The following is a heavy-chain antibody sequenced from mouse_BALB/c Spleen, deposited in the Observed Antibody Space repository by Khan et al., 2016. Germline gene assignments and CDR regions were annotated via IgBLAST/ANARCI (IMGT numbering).Heavy chain of an antibody. CDR2: TWGDGST. Sequence: VQLKESGPGLVAPSQSLSITCTVSGFSLTGYGVNWVRQLLGKGLVWLGMTWGDGSTVYNSALKSRLSISKDNSKSQVFLKMKSLQTDDTARYYGGRRSGYEGDALDYWGQRTSVTVSS. CDR1: GFSLTGYG. CDR3: GRRSGYEGDALDY. V-gene: IGHV2-6-7*01. J-gene: IGHJ4*01. D-gene: IGHD2-2*01.